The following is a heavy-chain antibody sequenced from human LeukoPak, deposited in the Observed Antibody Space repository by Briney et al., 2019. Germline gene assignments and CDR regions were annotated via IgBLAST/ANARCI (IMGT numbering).Heavy chain of an antibody. CDR3: ARVGYTNSFGYYYYYMDV. CDR2: ISSSSSYI. D-gene: IGHD4-11*01. Sequence: PGGSLRLSCAASGFTFSSYSMNWVRQAPGKGLEWVSSISSSSSYIYYADSVQGRFTISRDNAKNSLYLQMNSLRAEDTAVYYCARVGYTNSFGYYYYYMDVWAKGTMVTVSS. J-gene: IGHJ6*03. CDR1: GFTFSSYS. V-gene: IGHV3-21*01.